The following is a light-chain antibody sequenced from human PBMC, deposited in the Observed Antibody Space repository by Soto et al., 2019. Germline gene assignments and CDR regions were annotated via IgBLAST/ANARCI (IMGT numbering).Light chain of an antibody. CDR3: QQHINWPLT. Sequence: EIVLTQSPATLSLSPGERATLSCRASQTVSSSLAWYQQKPGQAPRLLIYEASNRATGITARFSGSGSGADFTLTISSLEPEDFALYYCQQHINWPLTFGGGTKVDIK. CDR1: QTVSSS. CDR2: EAS. J-gene: IGKJ4*01. V-gene: IGKV3-11*01.